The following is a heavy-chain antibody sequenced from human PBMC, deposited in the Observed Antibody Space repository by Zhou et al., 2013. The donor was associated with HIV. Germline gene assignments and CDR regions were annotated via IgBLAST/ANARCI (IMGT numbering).Heavy chain of an antibody. CDR1: GGSISSYY. J-gene: IGHJ3*02. CDR2: IYTSGST. CDR3: ARGGFGSYGDAFDI. Sequence: QVQLQESGPGLAKPSETLSLTCTVSGGSISSYYWSWIRKPPGKGLEWIGYIYTSGSTNYNPSVKSRVTISVDTSTSQFSLKLSSVTAADTAVYYCARGGFGSYGDAFDIWGQGTMVTVSS. V-gene: IGHV4-4*08. D-gene: IGHD3-16*01.